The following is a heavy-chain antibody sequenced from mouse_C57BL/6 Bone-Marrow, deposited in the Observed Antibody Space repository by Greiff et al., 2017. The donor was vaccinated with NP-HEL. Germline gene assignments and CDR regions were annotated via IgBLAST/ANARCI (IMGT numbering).Heavy chain of an antibody. CDR3: AHYYGSLFAY. J-gene: IGHJ3*01. Sequence: EVQLQQSGPELVKPGASVKMSCKASGYTFTDYNMHWVKQSHGKSLEWIGYINPNNGGTRYNQKFKGKATLTVNKSSSTAYMELRSLTSEDSAVYYCAHYYGSLFAYWGQGTLVTVSA. CDR2: INPNNGGT. V-gene: IGHV1-22*01. D-gene: IGHD1-1*01. CDR1: GYTFTDYN.